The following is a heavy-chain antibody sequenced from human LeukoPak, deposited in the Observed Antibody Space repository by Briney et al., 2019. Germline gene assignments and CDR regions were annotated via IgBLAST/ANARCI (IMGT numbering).Heavy chain of an antibody. CDR1: GYTFTSYY. J-gene: IGHJ4*02. V-gene: IGHV1-46*01. CDR3: ARGSSSWFFHY. Sequence: ASVKVSCKASGYTFTSYYMHWVRQAPGQGLEWMTMINPSGGSTTYAQKFQGRVTMTRDTSTSTVYMELSSLRSEDTAVYYCARGSSSWFFHYWGQGTLVTVSS. CDR2: INPSGGST. D-gene: IGHD6-13*01.